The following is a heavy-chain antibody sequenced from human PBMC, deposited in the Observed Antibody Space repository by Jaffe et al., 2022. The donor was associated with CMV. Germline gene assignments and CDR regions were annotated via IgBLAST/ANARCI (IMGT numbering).Heavy chain of an antibody. Sequence: QVQLVQSGAEVKKPGASVKVSCKASGYTFTSYDINWVRQATGQGLEWMGWMNPNSGNTGYAQKFQGRVTMTRNTSISTAYMELSSLRSEDTAVYYCARGNGRGTMIVVPPRQYNWFDPWGQGTLVTVSS. CDR3: ARGNGRGTMIVVPPRQYNWFDP. CDR2: MNPNSGNT. J-gene: IGHJ5*02. V-gene: IGHV1-8*01. CDR1: GYTFTSYD. D-gene: IGHD3-22*01.